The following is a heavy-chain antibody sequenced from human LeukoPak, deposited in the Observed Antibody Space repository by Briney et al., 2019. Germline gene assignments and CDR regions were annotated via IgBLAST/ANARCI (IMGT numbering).Heavy chain of an antibody. J-gene: IGHJ6*02. CDR3: AREPDYYYGMDV. Sequence: GGSLRLSCAASGFTFSSYSMNWVRQAPGKGLEWVSSISSSSSYIYYADSVKGRFTISRDNAKNSLYLQMNSLRAEDTAVYYCAREPDYYYGMDVWGQGTTVTASS. V-gene: IGHV3-21*01. CDR1: GFTFSSYS. CDR2: ISSSSSYI.